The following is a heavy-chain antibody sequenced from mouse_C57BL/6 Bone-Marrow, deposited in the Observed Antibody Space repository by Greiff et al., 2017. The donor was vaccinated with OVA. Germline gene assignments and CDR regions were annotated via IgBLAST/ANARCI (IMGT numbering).Heavy chain of an antibody. Sequence: EVQLQESGPVLVKPGASVKMSCKASGYTFTDYYMNWVKQSHGKSLEWIGVINPYNGGTSSNQKFKGKATLTFDKSSSTAYLELNSLTSEDSAVYYCARGDYGSSYRFAYWGQGTLVTVSA. V-gene: IGHV1-19*01. D-gene: IGHD1-1*01. CDR2: INPYNGGT. J-gene: IGHJ3*01. CDR3: ARGDYGSSYRFAY. CDR1: GYTFTDYY.